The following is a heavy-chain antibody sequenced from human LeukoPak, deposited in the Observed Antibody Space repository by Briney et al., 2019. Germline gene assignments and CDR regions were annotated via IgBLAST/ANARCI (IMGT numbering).Heavy chain of an antibody. D-gene: IGHD3-10*01. CDR2: ISAYNGST. Sequence: ASVKVSCKASGYTFTSYGISWVRQAPGQGLEWMGWISAYNGSTNYAQKLQGRVTMTTDTSTSTAYMELRSLRSDDTAVYYCASSLGPDYYGSGSYLYAFDIWGQGTMVTVSS. V-gene: IGHV1-18*01. CDR1: GYTFTSYG. CDR3: ASSLGPDYYGSGSYLYAFDI. J-gene: IGHJ3*02.